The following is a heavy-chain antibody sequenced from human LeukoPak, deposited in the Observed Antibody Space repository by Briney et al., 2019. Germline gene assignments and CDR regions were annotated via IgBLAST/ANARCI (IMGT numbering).Heavy chain of an antibody. Sequence: GASVKVSCKASGGTFSSYAISWVRQAPGQGLEWMGGIIPIFGTANYAQKFQGRVTITADESTSTAYMELSSLRSGDTAVYYCARDGGIYSSSSLFEWFDPWGQGTLVTVSS. D-gene: IGHD6-6*01. CDR1: GGTFSSYA. CDR3: ARDGGIYSSSSLFEWFDP. J-gene: IGHJ5*02. CDR2: IIPIFGTA. V-gene: IGHV1-69*13.